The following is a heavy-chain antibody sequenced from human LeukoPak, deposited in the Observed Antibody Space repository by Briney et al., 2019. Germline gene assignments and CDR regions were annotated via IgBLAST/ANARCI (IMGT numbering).Heavy chain of an antibody. CDR1: GFTFSSYA. CDR3: AQRGGDGNPHDY. J-gene: IGHJ4*02. V-gene: IGHV3-30-3*01. D-gene: IGHD3-16*01. CDR2: ISYDGSNK. Sequence: GRSLRLSCAASGFTFSSYAMHWVRQAPGKGLEWVAVISYDGSNKYYADSVKGRFTISRDNSKNTLFLQMNSLRAEDTAVYYCAQRGGDGNPHDYWGQGTLVTVSS.